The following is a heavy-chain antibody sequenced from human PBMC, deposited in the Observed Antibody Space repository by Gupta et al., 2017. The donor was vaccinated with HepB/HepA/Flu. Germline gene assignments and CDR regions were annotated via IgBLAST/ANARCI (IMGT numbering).Heavy chain of an antibody. J-gene: IGHJ4*02. CDR1: GYSFTSYW. Sequence: EVQLVQSGAEVKKPGESLKISCKGSGYSFTSYWIGWVRQMPGKGLEGMGIIYPGDSDNRYSPAGQGQVSISAEKSISTASLQWRRLKASETAMYYFAILGRAARGGEFDYGGQGTMVTVSS. CDR3: AILGRAARGGEFDY. D-gene: IGHD6-6*01. V-gene: IGHV5-51*01. CDR2: IYPGDSDN.